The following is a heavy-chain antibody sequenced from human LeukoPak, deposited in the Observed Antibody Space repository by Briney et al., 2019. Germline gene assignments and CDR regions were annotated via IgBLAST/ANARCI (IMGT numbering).Heavy chain of an antibody. V-gene: IGHV3-23*01. CDR2: ISGSGGST. Sequence: GGSLRLSCAASGFTFSSYAMSWVRQAPGKGLEWVSAISGSGGSTYYADSVKGRFIISRDNSKNTLYLQMNSLRAEDTAVYYCAKTHNGDGYNYQNAFDIWGQGTMVTVSS. D-gene: IGHD5-24*01. CDR1: GFTFSSYA. J-gene: IGHJ3*02. CDR3: AKTHNGDGYNYQNAFDI.